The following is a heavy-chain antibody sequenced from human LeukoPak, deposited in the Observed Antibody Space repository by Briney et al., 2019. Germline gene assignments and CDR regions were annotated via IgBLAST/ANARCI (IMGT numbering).Heavy chain of an antibody. J-gene: IGHJ4*02. Sequence: PGGSLRLSCAASGFTFDDYGMSWVRQRPGKGLEWVSCINWSGGSTGYAASVKGRFTISRDNAKNSLYLHMNTLRAEDTALYYCARGIHVRSGLSGDYWGQGTLVTVSS. CDR2: INWSGGST. D-gene: IGHD6-25*01. CDR3: ARGIHVRSGLSGDY. V-gene: IGHV3-20*04. CDR1: GFTFDDYG.